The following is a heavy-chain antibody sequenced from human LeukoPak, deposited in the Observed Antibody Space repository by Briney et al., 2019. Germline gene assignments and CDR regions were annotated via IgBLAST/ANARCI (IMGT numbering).Heavy chain of an antibody. CDR3: ARARYCSGGSCPLIPFDY. CDR1: GYSISSGYY. J-gene: IGHJ4*02. Sequence: SETLSLTCTVSGYSISSGYYWGWIRQPPGKGLEWIGSIYHSGSTYYNPSLKSRVTISVDTSKNQFSLKLSSVTAADTAVYYCARARYCSGGSCPLIPFDYWGQGTLVTVSS. D-gene: IGHD2-15*01. V-gene: IGHV4-38-2*02. CDR2: IYHSGST.